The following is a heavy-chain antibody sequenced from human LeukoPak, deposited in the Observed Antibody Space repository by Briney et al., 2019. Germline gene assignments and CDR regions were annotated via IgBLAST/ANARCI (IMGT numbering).Heavy chain of an antibody. J-gene: IGHJ4*02. CDR2: IRSKAYGGTT. CDR1: GFTFSVYG. D-gene: IGHD5-12*01. CDR3: TRAIWASDSGYDSE. Sequence: GGSLRLSCAASGFTFSVYGMYWVRQPPGKGLEWVGFIRSKAYGGTTEYAASVKGRFTISRDDSKSIAYLQMNSLKTEDTAVYYCTRAIWASDSGYDSEWGQGTLVTVSS. V-gene: IGHV3-49*04.